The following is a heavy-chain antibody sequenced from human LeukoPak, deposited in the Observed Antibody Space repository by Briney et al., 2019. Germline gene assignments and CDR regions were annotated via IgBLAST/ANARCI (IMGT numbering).Heavy chain of an antibody. D-gene: IGHD3-22*01. CDR3: ARGFTNYYDSSGYYPA. CDR1: GFTFDDYG. Sequence: PGGSLRLSCAASGFTFDDYGMSWVRQAPGKGLEWVSGINWNGGSTGYADSVKGRFTISRDNAKNSLYLQMNSLRAEDTAVYYCARGFTNYYDSSGYYPAWGQGTLVTVSS. V-gene: IGHV3-20*04. CDR2: INWNGGST. J-gene: IGHJ4*02.